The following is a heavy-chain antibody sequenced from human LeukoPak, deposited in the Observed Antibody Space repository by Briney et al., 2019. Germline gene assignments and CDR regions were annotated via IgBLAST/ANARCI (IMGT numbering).Heavy chain of an antibody. CDR2: ISGSGGST. V-gene: IGHV3-23*01. Sequence: GGSLRLSCAASGFTFSSYAMSWVRQAPGKGLEWXXAISGSGGSTYYADSVKGRFTISRDNSKNTLYLQMNSLRAEDTAVYCCAKGASGVEVPAALDYWGQGTLVTVSS. J-gene: IGHJ4*02. CDR3: AKGASGVEVPAALDY. CDR1: GFTFSSYA. D-gene: IGHD2-2*01.